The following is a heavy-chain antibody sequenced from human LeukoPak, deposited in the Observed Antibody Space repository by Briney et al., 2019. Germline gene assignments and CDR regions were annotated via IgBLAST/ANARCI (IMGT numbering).Heavy chain of an antibody. CDR1: GASISGHY. Sequence: SETLSLTCTVSGASISGHYLTWIRHAPGKGLEWIEYISYIGSTNYNPSLKSRVTISVDTSKNLFSLKLRSVTAADTAVYYCARDQVSINALDMWGQGTMVTVSS. CDR3: ARDQVSINALDM. J-gene: IGHJ3*02. CDR2: ISYIGST. V-gene: IGHV4-59*11. D-gene: IGHD1-14*01.